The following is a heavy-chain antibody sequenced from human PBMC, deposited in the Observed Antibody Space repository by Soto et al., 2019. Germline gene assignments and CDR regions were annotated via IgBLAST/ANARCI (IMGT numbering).Heavy chain of an antibody. D-gene: IGHD6-25*01. V-gene: IGHV1-69*02. CDR3: ARGVRSAATNWFDP. CDR1: GGTFSSYT. CDR2: IIPILGIA. Sequence: ASVKVSCKASGGTFSSYTISWVRQAPGQGLEWMGRIIPILGIANYAQKFQGRVTITADKSTSTAYMELSSLRSEDTAVYYCARGVRSAATNWFDPWGQGTLVTVS. J-gene: IGHJ5*02.